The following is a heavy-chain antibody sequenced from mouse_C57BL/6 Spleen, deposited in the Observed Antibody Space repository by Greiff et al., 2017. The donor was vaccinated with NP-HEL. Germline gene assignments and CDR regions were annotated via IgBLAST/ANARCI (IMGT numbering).Heavy chain of an antibody. CDR2: IDPETGGT. Sequence: QVQLQQSGAELVRPGASVTLSCKASGYTFTDYEMHWVKQTPVHGLEWIGAIDPETGGTAYNQKFKGKAILTADKSSSTAYMELRSLTSEDSAVYYCTRGDYGRYLDYWGQGTTLTVSS. CDR3: TRGDYGRYLDY. V-gene: IGHV1-15*01. CDR1: GYTFTDYE. D-gene: IGHD1-1*02. J-gene: IGHJ2*01.